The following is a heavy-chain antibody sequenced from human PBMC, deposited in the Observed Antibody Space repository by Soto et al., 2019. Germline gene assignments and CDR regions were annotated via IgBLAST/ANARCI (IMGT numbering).Heavy chain of an antibody. CDR2: ISSSSSYI. V-gene: IGHV3-21*01. J-gene: IGHJ4*02. D-gene: IGHD3-10*01. CDR3: ARELAGAGD. CDR1: GFTFSSYS. Sequence: EVQLVESGGGLVKPGGSLRLSCAASGFTFSSYSMNWVRQAPGKGLEWVSSISSSSSYIYYADAVKGRFTISGDNAKNSLDLQMNSLRAEDTAVYYCARELAGAGDWGQGTLVTGSS.